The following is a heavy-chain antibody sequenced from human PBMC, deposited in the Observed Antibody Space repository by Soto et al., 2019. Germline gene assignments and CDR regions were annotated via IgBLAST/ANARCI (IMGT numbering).Heavy chain of an antibody. CDR1: GFIFSSFG. CDR3: AKVPPVAGRPMLEYYYDGMDV. J-gene: IGHJ6*02. Sequence: QVQLVESGGAVVQPGRSLRLSCAASGFIFSSFGMHWVRQAPGKGLEWVAVISFDGSNKYYADSVKGRFTISRDSSKNTLYLQMNSLRAEDTAVYFCAKVPPVAGRPMLEYYYDGMDVWGQGTTVTVSS. V-gene: IGHV3-30*18. CDR2: ISFDGSNK. D-gene: IGHD6-6*01.